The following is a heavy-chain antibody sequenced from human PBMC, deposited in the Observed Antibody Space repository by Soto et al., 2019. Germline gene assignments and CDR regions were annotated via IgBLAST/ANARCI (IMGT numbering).Heavy chain of an antibody. Sequence: PSQTLSLTCAISGDRVPSNSAAWNWIRQSPSRGLEWLGRTYYRSKWYNDYAVSVKSRITINPDTSKNQFSLQLNSVTPEDTAVYYCARAGYGSGSYYPYYYGMDVWGQGTTVTVSS. D-gene: IGHD3-10*01. J-gene: IGHJ6*02. V-gene: IGHV6-1*01. CDR2: TYYRSKWYN. CDR1: GDRVPSNSAA. CDR3: ARAGYGSGSYYPYYYGMDV.